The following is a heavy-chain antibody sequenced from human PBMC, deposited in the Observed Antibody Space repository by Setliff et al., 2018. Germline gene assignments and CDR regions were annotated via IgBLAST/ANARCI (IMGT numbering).Heavy chain of an antibody. D-gene: IGHD5-12*01. CDR3: ARVYSGYDPNHYFDY. CDR1: GFTFSSYS. V-gene: IGHV3-48*01. CDR2: ISSSSSTI. J-gene: IGHJ4*02. Sequence: GGSLRLSCAASGFTFSSYSMNWVRQAPGKGLEWVSYISSSSSTIYYADSVKGRFTISRDNAKNSLYLQMNGLRAEDTAVYYCARVYSGYDPNHYFDYWGQGTLVTVSS.